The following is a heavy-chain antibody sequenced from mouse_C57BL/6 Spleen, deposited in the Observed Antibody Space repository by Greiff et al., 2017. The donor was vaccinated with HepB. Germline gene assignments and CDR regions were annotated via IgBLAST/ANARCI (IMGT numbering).Heavy chain of an antibody. Sequence: VKLQESGAELARPGASVKLSCKASGYTFTSYGISWVKQRTGQGLEWIGEIYPRSGNTYYNEKFKGKATLTADKSSSTAYMELRSLTSEDSAVYFCARYDDGYYEDYAMDYWGQGTSVTVSS. V-gene: IGHV1-81*01. CDR1: GYTFTSYG. D-gene: IGHD2-3*01. CDR2: IYPRSGNT. J-gene: IGHJ4*01. CDR3: ARYDDGYYEDYAMDY.